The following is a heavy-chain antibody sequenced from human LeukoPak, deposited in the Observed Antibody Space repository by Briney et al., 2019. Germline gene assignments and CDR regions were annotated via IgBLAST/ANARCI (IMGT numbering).Heavy chain of an antibody. CDR1: GFTFSNYW. V-gene: IGHV3-7*01. J-gene: IGHJ4*02. CDR3: ALLAVASDFDY. Sequence: GGSLRLSCAASGFTFSNYWINWVRQAPGKGLEWVANMNEYGSEKYYVDSVKGRFTISRDDAKNSLFLQMNSLRAEDTAVYYCALLAVASDFDYWGQGTLVTVSS. D-gene: IGHD6-19*01. CDR2: MNEYGSEK.